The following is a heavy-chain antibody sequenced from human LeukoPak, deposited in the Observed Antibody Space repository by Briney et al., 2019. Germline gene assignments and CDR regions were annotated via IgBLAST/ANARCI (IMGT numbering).Heavy chain of an antibody. CDR2: MYHSGSS. J-gene: IGHJ4*02. D-gene: IGHD2-8*02. CDR3: ARVTPGGGDYFDY. Sequence: PSETLSLTCTVSGYSISSGYYWGWIRQPPGKGLEWIASMYHSGSSYYSPSLKSRVTISVDTSKNQFSLKLSSVTAADTAVYYCARVTPGGGDYFDYWGQGTLVTVSS. CDR1: GYSISSGYY. V-gene: IGHV4-38-2*02.